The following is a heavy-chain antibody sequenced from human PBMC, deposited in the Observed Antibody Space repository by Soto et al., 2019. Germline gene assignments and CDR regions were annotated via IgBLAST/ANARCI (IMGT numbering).Heavy chain of an antibody. D-gene: IGHD5-12*01. CDR3: ERADIMATCCGFRL. V-gene: IGHV4-59*02. CDR1: GASVSDYH. Sequence: QVQLQEAGPGLVKPSETLSLTCTVSGASVSDYHWTWIRQPPGKGLEWIGYIYQGGRTNYNPSLKSGVTISLDTYSNQSSLMLNSVTAADTALYYCERADIMATCCGFRLWGQGTEVTVSS. J-gene: IGHJ3*01. CDR2: IYQGGRT.